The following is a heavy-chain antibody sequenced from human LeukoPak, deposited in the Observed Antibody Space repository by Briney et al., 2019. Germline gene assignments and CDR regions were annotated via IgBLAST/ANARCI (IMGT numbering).Heavy chain of an antibody. D-gene: IGHD6-19*01. CDR2: IRYDGNNK. V-gene: IGHV3-30*02. CDR3: AKDRWGAVASFDY. J-gene: IGHJ4*02. Sequence: GGSLRLSCAASGFPFSDYVMHWVRQAPGKGLEWVSVIRYDGNNKYYADSVKGRFTISRDNSKNTLYLQMNSLKSEDTAVYYCAKDRWGAVASFDYWGQGTLVTVSS. CDR1: GFPFSDYV.